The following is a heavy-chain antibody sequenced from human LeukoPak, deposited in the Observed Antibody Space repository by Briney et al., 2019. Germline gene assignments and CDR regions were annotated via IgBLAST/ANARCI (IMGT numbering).Heavy chain of an antibody. D-gene: IGHD1-26*01. J-gene: IGHJ3*02. CDR3: AKESIVGLKGAFDI. CDR2: ISYDGSNK. Sequence: GGSLRLSCAASGFTFSSYGMHWVRQAPGKGLEWVAVISYDGSNKYYADSVKGRFTISRDNSKNTLYLQMNSLRAEDTAVYYCAKESIVGLKGAFDIWGQGTMATVSS. V-gene: IGHV3-30*18. CDR1: GFTFSSYG.